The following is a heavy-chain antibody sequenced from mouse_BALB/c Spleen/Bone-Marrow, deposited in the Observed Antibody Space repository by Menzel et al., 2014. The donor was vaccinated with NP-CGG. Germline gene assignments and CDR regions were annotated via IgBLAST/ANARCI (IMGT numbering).Heavy chain of an antibody. Sequence: VHLVESGPGLVAPSQSLSITCTVSGFSLTSYGVHWVRQPPGKGLEWLGVIWAGGSTNYNSALMSRLSISKDNSKSQVFLEMNSLQTDDTAMYYCAFRGMDYWGQGTSVTVSS. CDR2: IWAGGST. CDR3: AFRGMDY. J-gene: IGHJ4*01. V-gene: IGHV2-9*02. CDR1: GFSLTSYG.